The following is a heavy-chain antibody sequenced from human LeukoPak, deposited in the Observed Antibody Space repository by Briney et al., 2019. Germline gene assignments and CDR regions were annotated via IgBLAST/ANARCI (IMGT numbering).Heavy chain of an antibody. CDR1: GYTFTSYY. J-gene: IGHJ4*02. CDR3: ARDENYSDSSGYYSSFDY. CDR2: INPSGGST. Sequence: ASVKVSCKASGYTFTSYYMHWVRQAPGQGLEWMGIINPSGGSTGYAQKFQGRVTMTRDMSTSTVYMELSSLRSEDTAVYYCARDENYSDSSGYYSSFDYWGQGTLVTVSS. V-gene: IGHV1-46*01. D-gene: IGHD3-22*01.